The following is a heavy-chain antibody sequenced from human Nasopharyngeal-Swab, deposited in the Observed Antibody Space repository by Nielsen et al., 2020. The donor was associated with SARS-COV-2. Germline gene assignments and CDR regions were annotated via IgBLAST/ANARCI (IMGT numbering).Heavy chain of an antibody. J-gene: IGHJ6*02. Sequence: ASVRVSCKASGYTFTSYGISWVRQAPGQGLEWMGWISAYNGNTNYAQKLQGRVTMTTDTSTSTAYMELRSLRSDDTAVYYCARAGGIVVVQAADDYGDGDYYYGMDVWGQGTTVTVSS. CDR3: ARAGGIVVVQAADDYGDGDYYYGMDV. D-gene: IGHD2-2*01. CDR1: GYTFTSYG. V-gene: IGHV1-18*01. CDR2: ISAYNGNT.